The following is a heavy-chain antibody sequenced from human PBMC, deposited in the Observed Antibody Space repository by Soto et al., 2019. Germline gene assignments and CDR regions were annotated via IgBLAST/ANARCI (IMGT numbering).Heavy chain of an antibody. D-gene: IGHD3-9*01. CDR3: AGYYDILTGRYYLDY. Sequence: VCWEACGYSFNSYGISWVRQDTRQGLEWMGWISAYNGNTNYAQKLQGRVTMTTDTSTSTAYMELRSLRSDDTAVYYCAGYYDILTGRYYLDYWGQGTLVTVSS. CDR2: ISAYNGNT. V-gene: IGHV1-18*01. J-gene: IGHJ4*02. CDR1: GYSFNSYG.